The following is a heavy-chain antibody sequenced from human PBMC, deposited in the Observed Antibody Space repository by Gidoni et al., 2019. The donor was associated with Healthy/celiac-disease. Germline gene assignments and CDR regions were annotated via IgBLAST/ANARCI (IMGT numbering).Heavy chain of an antibody. Sequence: EVQLVESGGGLVKPGGSLRLSCAASGFTFSNAWMSWVRPAPGKGLEWVGRIKSKTDGGTTDYAAPVKGRFTISRDDSKNTLYLQMNSLKTEDTAVYYCTTSAYCGGDCYYYWGQGTLVTVSS. J-gene: IGHJ4*02. CDR3: TTSAYCGGDCYYY. CDR1: GFTFSNAW. CDR2: IKSKTDGGTT. V-gene: IGHV3-15*01. D-gene: IGHD2-21*02.